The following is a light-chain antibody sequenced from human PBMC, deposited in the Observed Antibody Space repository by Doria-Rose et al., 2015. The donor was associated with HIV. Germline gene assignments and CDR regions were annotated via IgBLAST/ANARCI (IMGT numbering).Light chain of an antibody. V-gene: IGKV3-20*01. Sequence: LTQSPGTLSFSPGERATLSCRASQRFSSTSLAWYQQNAGQATSLLIYDGSTRDTGIPDKFSASVSATAFTLTINRLEPEDFALYYCHQYGTSWTFGQGTKVEI. CDR2: DGS. J-gene: IGKJ1*01. CDR1: QRFSSTS. CDR3: HQYGTSWT.